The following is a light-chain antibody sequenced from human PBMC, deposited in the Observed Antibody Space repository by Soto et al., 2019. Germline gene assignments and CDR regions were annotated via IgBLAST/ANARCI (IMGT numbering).Light chain of an antibody. V-gene: IGLV2-14*01. CDR3: RSYRSTTTLV. CDR1: SSDVGAYNY. Sequence: QSALTQPASVSGSPGQSITISCTGASSDVGAYNYVSWYQQHPGKAPKLMIFEVSNRPSGVSNRFSGSKSGNTASLTISGLQAEDEAYYYCRSYRSTTTLVFGGGTKLTVL. CDR2: EVS. J-gene: IGLJ2*01.